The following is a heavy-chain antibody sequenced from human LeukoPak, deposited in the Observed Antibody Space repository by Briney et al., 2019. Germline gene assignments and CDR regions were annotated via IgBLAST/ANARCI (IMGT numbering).Heavy chain of an antibody. V-gene: IGHV4-39*01. CDR1: GGSISSSTYY. CDR3: ARQDNITISGLAAPAPHSPFDI. Sequence: SETLSLTCHVSGGSISSSTYYWAWIRQPPGKGLEWIGSIYYRGGTYINPSLKSRVTISVDTSKNQFSLKLNSVTTSDTAVYYCARQDNITISGLAAPAPHSPFDIWGQGAMVPVSS. D-gene: IGHD3-3*01. CDR2: IYYRGGT. J-gene: IGHJ3*02.